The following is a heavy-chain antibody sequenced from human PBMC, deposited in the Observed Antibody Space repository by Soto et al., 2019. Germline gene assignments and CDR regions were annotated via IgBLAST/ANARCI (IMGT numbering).Heavy chain of an antibody. V-gene: IGHV1-2*04. J-gene: IGHJ6*02. CDR3: ARAGYCSSTSCPPAYYYYGMDV. D-gene: IGHD2-2*01. CDR1: GYTFTGYY. Sequence: GASVKVSCKASGYTFTGYYMHWVRQAPGQGLEWMGWINPNSGGTNYAQKFQGWVTMTRDTSISTAYMELSRLRSDDTAVYYCARAGYCSSTSCPPAYYYYGMDVWGQGTTVTVSS. CDR2: INPNSGGT.